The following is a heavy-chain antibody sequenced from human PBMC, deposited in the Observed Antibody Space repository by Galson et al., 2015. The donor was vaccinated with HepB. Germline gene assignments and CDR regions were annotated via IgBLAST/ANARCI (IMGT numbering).Heavy chain of an antibody. Sequence: SLRLSCAASGFTFSNAWMSWVRQAPGKGLEWVGRIKSKTDGGTTDYAAPVKGRFTISRDDSKNTLYPQMNSLKTEDTAVYYCTSDLYSSLDYWGQGTLVTVSS. CDR1: GFTFSNAW. CDR3: TSDLYSSLDY. D-gene: IGHD6-19*01. CDR2: IKSKTDGGTT. V-gene: IGHV3-15*01. J-gene: IGHJ4*02.